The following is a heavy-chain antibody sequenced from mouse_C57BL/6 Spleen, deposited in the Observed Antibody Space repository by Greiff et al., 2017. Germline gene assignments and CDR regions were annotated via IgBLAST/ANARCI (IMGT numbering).Heavy chain of an antibody. CDR1: GYTFTSYW. J-gene: IGHJ2*01. D-gene: IGHD2-5*01. CDR2: IDPSDSYT. V-gene: IGHV1-69*01. CDR3: ARKGLDYSNFDY. Sequence: VQLQQPGAELVMPGASVKLSCKASGYTFTSYWMHWVKQRPGQGLEWIGEIDPSDSYTNYNQKFKGKSTLTVDKSSSTAYMQLSSLTSEDSAVYYCARKGLDYSNFDYWGQGTTLTVSS.